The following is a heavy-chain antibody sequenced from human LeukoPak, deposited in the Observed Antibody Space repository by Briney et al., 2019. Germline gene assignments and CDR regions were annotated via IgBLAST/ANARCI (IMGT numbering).Heavy chain of an antibody. CDR1: GFTFSSYS. J-gene: IGHJ1*01. CDR3: AREGEYCSGGSCYRYFQY. Sequence: PGGSLRLSCAASGFTFSSYSMNWVRQAPGKGLEWVSSISGSSSYIYHADSVKDRLTISRDNAKNSLYLQMNSLRAEDTAVYFCAREGEYCSGGSCYRYFQYWGQGTLVTVSS. CDR2: ISGSSSYI. D-gene: IGHD2-15*01. V-gene: IGHV3-21*01.